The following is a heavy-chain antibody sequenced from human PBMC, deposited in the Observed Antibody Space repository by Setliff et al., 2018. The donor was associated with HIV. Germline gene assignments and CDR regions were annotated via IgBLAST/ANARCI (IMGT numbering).Heavy chain of an antibody. CDR3: VRVGPWYYARSGYLASWDY. J-gene: IGHJ4*02. V-gene: IGHV1-69*05. CDR1: GGTFSSYV. CDR2: IIPMYGVT. D-gene: IGHD3-22*01. Sequence: GASVKVSCKASGGTFSSYVISWVRQAPGQGPEWMGGIIPMYGVTNYAQKFQGRVMITTDESTSTAYMELSSLRSEDTAVYYCVRVGPWYYARSGYLASWDYWGQGTLVTVSS.